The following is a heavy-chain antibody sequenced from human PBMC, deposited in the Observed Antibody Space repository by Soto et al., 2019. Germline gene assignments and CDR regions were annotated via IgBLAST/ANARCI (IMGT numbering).Heavy chain of an antibody. D-gene: IGHD3-10*01. CDR3: ARDRGEKYMDV. J-gene: IGHJ6*02. Sequence: QVQLVQSGAEVKKPGASVKVSCKASGYTFTSYYMHWVRQPPGQGLEWMGIINPSGGSTSYAQKFQGRVTMTRDTSTSTVYMELSSLRSEDTAVYYCARDRGEKYMDVWGQGTTVTVSS. CDR1: GYTFTSYY. CDR2: INPSGGST. V-gene: IGHV1-46*01.